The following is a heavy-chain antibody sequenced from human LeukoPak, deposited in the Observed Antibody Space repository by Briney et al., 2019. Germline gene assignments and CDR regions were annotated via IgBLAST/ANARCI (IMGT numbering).Heavy chain of an antibody. CDR3: ARPWRPAAIDAFDI. CDR1: GGSISSSSYY. J-gene: IGHJ3*02. CDR2: IYYSGST. V-gene: IGHV4-39*01. D-gene: IGHD2-2*01. Sequence: SETLSLTCTVSGGSISSSSYYWGWIRQPPGKGLEWIGSIYYSGSTYYNPSLKSRVTISVDTFKNQFSLKLSSVTAADTAVYYCARPWRPAAIDAFDIWGQGTMVTVSS.